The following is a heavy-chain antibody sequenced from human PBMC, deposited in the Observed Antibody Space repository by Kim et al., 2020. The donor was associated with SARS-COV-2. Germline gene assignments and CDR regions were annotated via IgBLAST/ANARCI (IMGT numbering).Heavy chain of an antibody. D-gene: IGHD6-19*01. CDR3: TRLVIAVAGTADY. Sequence: GGSLRLSCAASGFTFSGSAMHWVRQASGKGLEWVGRIRSKANSYATAYAASVKGRFTISRDDSKNTAYLQMNSLKTEDTAVYYCTRLVIAVAGTADYWGQGTLDTVSS. CDR2: IRSKANSYAT. J-gene: IGHJ4*02. CDR1: GFTFSGSA. V-gene: IGHV3-73*01.